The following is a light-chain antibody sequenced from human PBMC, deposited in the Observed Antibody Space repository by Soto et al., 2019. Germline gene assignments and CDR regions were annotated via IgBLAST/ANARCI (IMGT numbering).Light chain of an antibody. J-gene: IGLJ2*01. CDR2: EVN. V-gene: IGLV2-8*01. Sequence: QAAPTQPPPPCRSPGQAVTLSCPGTSSDVGGYDYVSWYQQHPGKVPKLMIYEVNKRPSGVPDRFSGSKSGNTASLTVSGLQTEDEADYYCSSYAVSDSLVFGGGTKVTVL. CDR1: SSDVGGYDY. CDR3: SSYAVSDSLV.